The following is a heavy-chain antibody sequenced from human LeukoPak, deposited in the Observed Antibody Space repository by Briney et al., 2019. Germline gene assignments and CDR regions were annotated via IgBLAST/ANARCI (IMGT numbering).Heavy chain of an antibody. CDR3: AKSLRERREFIPAAGTLTRLFDY. CDR1: AFTFA. Sequence: GGSLRLSCAASAFTFAMSWVRQAPGKGLEWVSGISNSGGSTPYADSVRGRFTISRDNSKNTLYLQMTSLRAEDTAVYYCAKSLRERREFIPAAGTLTRLFDYWGQGTLVTVPS. D-gene: IGHD6-13*01. J-gene: IGHJ4*02. V-gene: IGHV3-23*01. CDR2: ISNSGGST.